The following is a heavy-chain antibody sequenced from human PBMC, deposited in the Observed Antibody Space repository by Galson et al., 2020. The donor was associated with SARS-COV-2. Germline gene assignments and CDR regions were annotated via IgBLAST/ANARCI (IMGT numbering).Heavy chain of an antibody. Sequence: ASVKVSCKASGYTFTGYYMHWVRQAPGQGLEWMGWINPNSGGTNYAQKFQGRVTMTRDTSISTAYMELSRLRSDDTAVYYCARCGRYKGYSSSCYFDYWGQGTLVTVSS. J-gene: IGHJ4*02. CDR1: GYTFTGYY. V-gene: IGHV1-2*02. CDR3: ARCGRYKGYSSSCYFDY. CDR2: INPNSGGT. D-gene: IGHD6-13*01.